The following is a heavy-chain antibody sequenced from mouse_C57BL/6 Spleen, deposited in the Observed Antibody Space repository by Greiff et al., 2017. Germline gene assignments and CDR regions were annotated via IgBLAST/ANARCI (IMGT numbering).Heavy chain of an antibody. J-gene: IGHJ2*01. CDR1: GYTFTSYW. CDR2: IDPSDSYT. D-gene: IGHD1-1*01. Sequence: VKLQQPGAELVRPGTSVKLSCKASGYTFTSYWMHWVKQRPGQGLEWIGVIDPSDSYTNYNQKFKGKATLTVDTSSSTAYMQLSSLTSEDSAVYYCARRGYGSSYDFDYWGQGTTLTVSS. CDR3: ARRGYGSSYDFDY. V-gene: IGHV1-59*01.